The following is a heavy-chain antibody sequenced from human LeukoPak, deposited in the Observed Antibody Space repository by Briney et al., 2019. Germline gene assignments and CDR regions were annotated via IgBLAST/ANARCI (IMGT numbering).Heavy chain of an antibody. V-gene: IGHV1-2*02. Sequence: GASVKVSCKASGYTFTAYYMHWVRQAPGQGLEWMGWINPNTGGTDYAQRFQGRVTMTRDTSISTAYMGLSSLISDDTAVYYCARDVFAEYNTHHKFDPWGQGTLVTVSS. CDR1: GYTFTAYY. CDR2: INPNTGGT. D-gene: IGHD1-14*01. J-gene: IGHJ5*02. CDR3: ARDVFAEYNTHHKFDP.